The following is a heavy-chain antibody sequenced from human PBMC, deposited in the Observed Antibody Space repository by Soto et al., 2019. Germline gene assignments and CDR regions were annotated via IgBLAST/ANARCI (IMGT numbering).Heavy chain of an antibody. D-gene: IGHD6-13*01. J-gene: IGHJ5*02. Sequence: SQTLSLTCAISGDSVSSNSAVWNWIRQSPSRGLEWLGRTYYRSKWYNDYAESVKSRITINPDTSKNQFSLQLNSVTPEDTAVYYCARDMAAAVWYWFDPWGQGTPVTVS. V-gene: IGHV6-1*01. CDR2: TYYRSKWYN. CDR3: ARDMAAAVWYWFDP. CDR1: GDSVSSNSAV.